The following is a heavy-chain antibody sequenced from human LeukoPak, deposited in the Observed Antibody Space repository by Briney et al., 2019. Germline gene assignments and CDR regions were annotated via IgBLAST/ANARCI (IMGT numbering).Heavy chain of an antibody. V-gene: IGHV3-9*01. CDR3: AKDMDIAVAANFDY. CDR1: GFTFDDYA. J-gene: IGHJ4*02. CDR2: ISWNSGSI. D-gene: IGHD6-19*01. Sequence: GGSLRLSCAASGFTFDDYAMHWVRQAPGKGLEWVSGISWNSGSIGYADSVKGRFTISRDNAKNSLYLQMNSLRAEDTALYYCAKDMDIAVAANFDYWGQGTLDTVSS.